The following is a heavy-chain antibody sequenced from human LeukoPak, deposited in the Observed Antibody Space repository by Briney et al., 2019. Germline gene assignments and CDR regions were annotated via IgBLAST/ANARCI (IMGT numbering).Heavy chain of an antibody. V-gene: IGHV3-21*01. CDR3: ARVHGGFYYMDV. J-gene: IGHJ6*03. CDR1: GFTFSSYS. CDR2: ITSGSTYI. Sequence: GGSLRLSCAASGFTFSSYSMNWVRQAPGKGPEWVSSITSGSTYIYYADSVKGRFTISRDNAKNSLYLQMNILRAEDTALYDCARVHGGFYYMDVWGKGTTVTVSS. D-gene: IGHD2-15*01.